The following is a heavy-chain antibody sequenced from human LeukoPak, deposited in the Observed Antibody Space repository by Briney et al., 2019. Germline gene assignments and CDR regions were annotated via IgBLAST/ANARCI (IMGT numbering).Heavy chain of an antibody. Sequence: GGPLRLSCAASGFTFSIYEMNWARRAPGEGLEWVSYISSSGSTIYYADSVKGRFNISRDNAKNSLYMQLESLRAEDTAVYYCAREEFTMVRGVEVYGMDVWGKGTTVTVFS. D-gene: IGHD3-10*01. CDR2: ISSSGSTI. CDR1: GFTFSIYE. CDR3: AREEFTMVRGVEVYGMDV. J-gene: IGHJ6*04. V-gene: IGHV3-48*03.